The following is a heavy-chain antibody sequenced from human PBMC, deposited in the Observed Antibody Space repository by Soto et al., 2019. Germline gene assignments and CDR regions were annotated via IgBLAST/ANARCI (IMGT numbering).Heavy chain of an antibody. Sequence: PGWSLRLSCASSVFTFISYSMNWVRQAPGKGLEWVSSISSSSSSYIYYADSVKGRFTISRDNAKNSLYLQMNSLRAEDTAVYYCARGGSSGSYYGGMDVWGQGTTVTVSS. J-gene: IGHJ6*02. CDR1: VFTFISYS. CDR2: ISSSSSSYI. CDR3: ARGGSSGSYYGGMDV. D-gene: IGHD1-26*01. V-gene: IGHV3-21*01.